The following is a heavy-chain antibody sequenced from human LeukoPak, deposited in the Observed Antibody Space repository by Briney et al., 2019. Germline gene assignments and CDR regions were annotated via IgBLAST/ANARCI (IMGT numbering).Heavy chain of an antibody. D-gene: IGHD5-18*01. V-gene: IGHV3-30*02. CDR1: GFTFSSYG. Sequence: GESLRLSCAASGFTFSSYGMHWVRQAPGRGLEWVAFIRLDGIDKYYADSVKGRFSIPRDQSKNTLFLQMNSLRVEDTAVYYCAKDLHGGYTFDYWGPGTLVTVSS. CDR2: IRLDGIDK. J-gene: IGHJ4*02. CDR3: AKDLHGGYTFDY.